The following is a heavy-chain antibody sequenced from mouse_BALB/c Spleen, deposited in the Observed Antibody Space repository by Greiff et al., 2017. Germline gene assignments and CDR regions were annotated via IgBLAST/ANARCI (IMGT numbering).Heavy chain of an antibody. Sequence: EVKLVESGPGLVKPSQSLSLTCTVTGYSITSDYAWNWIRQFPGNKLEWMGYISYSGSTSYNPSLKSRISITRDTSKNQFFLQLNSVTTEDTATYYCARGEHYYGPFGYWGQGTLVTVSA. CDR2: ISYSGST. J-gene: IGHJ3*01. CDR3: ARGEHYYGPFGY. CDR1: GYSITSDYA. V-gene: IGHV3-2*02. D-gene: IGHD1-2*01.